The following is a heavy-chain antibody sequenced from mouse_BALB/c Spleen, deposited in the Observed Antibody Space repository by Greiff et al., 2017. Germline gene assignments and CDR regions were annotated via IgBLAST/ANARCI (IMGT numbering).Heavy chain of an antibody. CDR1: GFSLTSYG. J-gene: IGHJ4*01. Sequence: QVQLKPSGPGLVQPSQSLSITCTVSGFSLTSYGVHWVRQSPGKGLEWLGVIWSGGSTDYNAAFISRLSISKDNSKSQVFFKMNSLQANDTAIYYCARNYYGNYRDAMDYWGQGTSVTVSS. D-gene: IGHD2-1*01. CDR3: ARNYYGNYRDAMDY. V-gene: IGHV2-2*02. CDR2: IWSGGST.